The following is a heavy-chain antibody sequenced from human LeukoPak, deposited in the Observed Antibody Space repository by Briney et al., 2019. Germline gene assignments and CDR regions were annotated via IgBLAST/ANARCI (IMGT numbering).Heavy chain of an antibody. Sequence: GGSLRLSRAASGFTFSNSGMHWVRQAPGKGLEWVALIRYDGSDKYYADSVKGRFTISRDNSKNTLYLQMNSLGPEDTAVFYCAKDRVIAGAGEIDYWGQGTLVTVSS. CDR3: AKDRVIAGAGEIDY. D-gene: IGHD6-13*01. CDR1: GFTFSNSG. J-gene: IGHJ4*02. CDR2: IRYDGSDK. V-gene: IGHV3-30*02.